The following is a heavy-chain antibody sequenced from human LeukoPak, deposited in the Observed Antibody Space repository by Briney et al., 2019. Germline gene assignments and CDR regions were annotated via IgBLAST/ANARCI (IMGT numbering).Heavy chain of an antibody. V-gene: IGHV4-59*01. CDR2: IYYSGST. CDR3: ARDRGFSDSSGSFDY. J-gene: IGHJ4*02. CDR1: GGSISSYY. Sequence: SETLSLTCTVSGGSISSYYWSWIRQPPGKGLEWIGYIYYSGSTNYNPSLKSRVTISVDTSKNQFSLKLSSVTAADTAVYYCARDRGFSDSSGSFDYWGQGTLVTASS. D-gene: IGHD3-22*01.